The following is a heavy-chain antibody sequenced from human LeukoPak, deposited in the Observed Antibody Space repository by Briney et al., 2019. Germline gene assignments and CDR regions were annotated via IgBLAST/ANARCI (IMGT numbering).Heavy chain of an antibody. J-gene: IGHJ3*02. V-gene: IGHV4-39*07. Sequence: SETLSLTCTVSGGSISSSSYYWGWIRQPPGKGLEWIGSIYYSGSTYYNPSLKSRVTISVDTSKNQFSLKLSSVTAADTAVYYCASSLKLPDAFDIWGQGTMVTVSS. D-gene: IGHD2-15*01. CDR2: IYYSGST. CDR3: ASSLKLPDAFDI. CDR1: GGSISSSSYY.